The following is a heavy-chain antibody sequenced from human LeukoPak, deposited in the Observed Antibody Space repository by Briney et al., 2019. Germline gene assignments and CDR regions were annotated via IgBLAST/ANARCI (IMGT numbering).Heavy chain of an antibody. CDR1: GGSISSSSYY. V-gene: IGHV4-39*01. Sequence: PSETLSLTCTVSGGSISSSSYYWGWIRQPPGKGLEWIGSIYYSGSTYYNPSLKSRVTISVDTSKNQFSLKLSSVTAADTAVYYCARHSPMAAAGRGGWFDPWGQGTLVTVSS. CDR3: ARHSPMAAAGRGGWFDP. J-gene: IGHJ5*02. CDR2: IYYSGST. D-gene: IGHD6-13*01.